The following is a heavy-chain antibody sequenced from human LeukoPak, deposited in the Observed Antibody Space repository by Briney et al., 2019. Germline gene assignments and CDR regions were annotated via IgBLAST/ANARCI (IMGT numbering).Heavy chain of an antibody. CDR1: GGSISSSSYY. CDR3: ARDRDRRMYYYDSSGVDP. D-gene: IGHD3-22*01. CDR2: IYYSGST. Sequence: SETLSLTCTVSGGSISSSSYYWGWIRQPSGKGLEWIGSIYYSGSTYYNPSLKSRVTISVDTSKNQFSLKLSSVTAADTAVYYCARDRDRRMYYYDSSGVDPWGQGTLVTVSS. J-gene: IGHJ5*02. V-gene: IGHV4-39*07.